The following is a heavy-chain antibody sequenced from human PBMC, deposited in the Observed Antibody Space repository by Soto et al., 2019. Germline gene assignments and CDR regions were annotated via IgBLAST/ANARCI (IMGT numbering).Heavy chain of an antibody. CDR3: ARRERAAGTDWWFDP. D-gene: IGHD6-13*01. J-gene: IGHJ5*02. V-gene: IGHV4-39*01. CDR1: GGSISSSSFH. Sequence: QLQLQESGPGLVKPSETLSLTCTVSGGSISSSSFHWGWIRQPPGKGLEWVGSFYYSGSTYYSQSLKCRVTISVDTSKNQFSLKLSSVTAADTAVYYCARRERAAGTDWWFDPWGQGTLVTVSS. CDR2: FYYSGST.